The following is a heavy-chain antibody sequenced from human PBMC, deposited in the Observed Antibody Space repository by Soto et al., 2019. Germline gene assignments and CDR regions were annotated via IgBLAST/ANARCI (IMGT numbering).Heavy chain of an antibody. CDR3: ATAISSPFSNFDY. CDR1: GFTFSTYW. V-gene: IGHV3-7*01. J-gene: IGHJ4*02. D-gene: IGHD2-2*01. Sequence: EVQLVQSGGDLVQPGGSLRLSCVASGFTFSTYWMTWVRQAPGMGLEWVAGIKEDGSEEVYVDSVKGRFSISGDNATSSLYLQLNSLIGEDTAVYYCATAISSPFSNFDYWGQGSVVTVSS. CDR2: IKEDGSEE.